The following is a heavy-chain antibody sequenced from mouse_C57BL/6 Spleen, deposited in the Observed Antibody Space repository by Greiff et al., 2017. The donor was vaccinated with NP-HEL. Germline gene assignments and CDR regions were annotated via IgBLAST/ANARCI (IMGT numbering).Heavy chain of an antibody. J-gene: IGHJ2*01. V-gene: IGHV1-69*01. D-gene: IGHD1-1*02. CDR2: IDPSDSYT. CDR3: ARGSLWNYFDY. Sequence: QVQLQQPGAELVMPGASVKLSCKASGYTFTSYWMHWVKQRPGQGLEWIGEIDPSDSYTNYNQKFKGKSTLTVDKSSSTAYMQLSSLTSEDSAVYYCARGSLWNYFDYWGQGTTLTVSS. CDR1: GYTFTSYW.